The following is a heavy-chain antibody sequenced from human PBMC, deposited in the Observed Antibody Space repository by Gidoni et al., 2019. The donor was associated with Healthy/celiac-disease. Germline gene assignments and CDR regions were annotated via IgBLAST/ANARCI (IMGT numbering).Heavy chain of an antibody. CDR2: IYWDDDK. CDR1: GFSLSTSRVG. D-gene: IGHD3-22*01. CDR3: AHYYYDSGGYYYLVFDY. V-gene: IGHV2-5*02. Sequence: QNTLKESGPTLVKPTQTLTLTCTFSGFSLSTSRVGVGWIRQPPGKALEWLALIYWDDDKRYSPSLKNRLTITKDTSKNQVVLTMTNMDPVDTATYYCAHYYYDSGGYYYLVFDYWGQGTLVTVSS. J-gene: IGHJ4*02.